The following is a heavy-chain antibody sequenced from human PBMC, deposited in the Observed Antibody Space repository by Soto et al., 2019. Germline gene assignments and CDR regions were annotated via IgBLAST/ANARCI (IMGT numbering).Heavy chain of an antibody. CDR1: GGTFSSYA. D-gene: IGHD2-2*01. J-gene: IGHJ4*02. V-gene: IGHV1-69*13. CDR2: IIPIFGTA. Sequence: SVKVSCKASGGTFSSYAISWVRQAPGQGLEWMGGIIPIFGTANYAQKFQGRVTITADESTSTAYMELNSLRAEDTAVYYCAKAHQLLAFDYWGQGTLVTVSS. CDR3: AKAHQLLAFDY.